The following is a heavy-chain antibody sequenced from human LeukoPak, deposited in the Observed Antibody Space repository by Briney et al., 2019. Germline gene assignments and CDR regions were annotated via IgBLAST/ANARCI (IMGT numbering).Heavy chain of an antibody. D-gene: IGHD3-22*01. CDR1: GYSFTSYW. CDR3: AITYYYDSSGYWYFDL. J-gene: IGHJ2*01. CDR2: IYPGDSDT. Sequence: GESLKISCKGSGYSFTSYWIGWVRQMPGKGLEWMGIIYPGDSDTRYSPSFQGHVTISADKSISTAYLQWSSLKASDTAMYYCAITYYYDSSGYWYFDLWGRGTLVTVSS. V-gene: IGHV5-51*01.